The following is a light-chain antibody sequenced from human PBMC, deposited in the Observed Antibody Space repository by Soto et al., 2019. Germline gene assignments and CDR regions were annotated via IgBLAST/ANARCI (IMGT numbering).Light chain of an antibody. CDR3: QQYYSYPWT. CDR2: GAS. V-gene: IGKV3D-15*01. J-gene: IGKJ1*01. Sequence: EIVMTQSPATLSVSPGERATLSCRASQSVSSNLAWYQQKPGQAPRLLIYGASSRATGIPDRFSGSGSGTDFTLTISCLQSEDFATYYCQQYYSYPWTFGQGTKVGIK. CDR1: QSVSSN.